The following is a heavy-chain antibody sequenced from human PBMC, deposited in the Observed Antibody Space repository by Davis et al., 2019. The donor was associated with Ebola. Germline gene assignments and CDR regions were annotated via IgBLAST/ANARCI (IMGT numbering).Heavy chain of an antibody. CDR2: ITGDGDNA. CDR1: GFTFDDYA. D-gene: IGHD1-20*01. CDR3: TKGVRYNWSIDYYFDY. V-gene: IGHV3-43*02. J-gene: IGHJ4*02. Sequence: GESLKISCAASGFTFDDYAMNWVRQAPGKGLEWVSLITGDGDNAYYADSVKGRFTISRDNAKNSLYLQMNSLRAEDTALYYCTKGVRYNWSIDYYFDYWGQGILVAVSS.